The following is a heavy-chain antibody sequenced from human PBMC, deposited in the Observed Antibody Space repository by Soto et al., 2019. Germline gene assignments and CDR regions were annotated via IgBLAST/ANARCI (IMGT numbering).Heavy chain of an antibody. D-gene: IGHD1-1*01. CDR3: GRAGQKLAQEDYYQFDGMDV. CDR1: GYNFTRFG. J-gene: IGHJ6*02. V-gene: IGHV1-18*01. CDR2: MGAHSGHT. Sequence: QFQLVQSGAEVKKPGASVKVSCKASGYNFTRFGISWVRQAPGHGREWMGWMGAHSGHTRQAQKFQRRLTMTTDASMITADIVLRRLTSDDTALYYCGRAGQKLAQEDYYQFDGMDVWGQGTRVIGSS.